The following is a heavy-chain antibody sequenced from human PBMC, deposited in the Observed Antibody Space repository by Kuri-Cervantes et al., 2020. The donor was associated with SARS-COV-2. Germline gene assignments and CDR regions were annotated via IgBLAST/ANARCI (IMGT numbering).Heavy chain of an antibody. D-gene: IGHD3-22*01. CDR2: IYYSGST. J-gene: IGHJ4*02. V-gene: IGHV4-39*01. CDR3: ARSGAYYYDPTDY. Sequence: SETLSLTCTVSGGSISSSSYYWGWIRQPPGKGLEWIGSIYYSGSTYYNPSLKSRVTISVDTSKNQFSLKLSSVTAADTAVYYCARSGAYYYDPTDYWGQGTLVTVSS. CDR1: GGSISSSSYY.